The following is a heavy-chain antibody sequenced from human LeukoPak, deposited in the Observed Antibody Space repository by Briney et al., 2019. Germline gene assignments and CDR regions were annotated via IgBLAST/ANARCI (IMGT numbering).Heavy chain of an antibody. Sequence: GGSLRLTCAASGFTFSSYAMHWVRQAPGKGLEYVSAISSNGGSTYYANSVKGRFTISRDNSKNTLYLQVGSLRAEDMAVYYCARDAVITFGGVIVGGAFDIWGQGTMVTVSS. CDR1: GFTFSSYA. J-gene: IGHJ3*02. V-gene: IGHV3-64*01. D-gene: IGHD3-16*02. CDR2: ISSNGGST. CDR3: ARDAVITFGGVIVGGAFDI.